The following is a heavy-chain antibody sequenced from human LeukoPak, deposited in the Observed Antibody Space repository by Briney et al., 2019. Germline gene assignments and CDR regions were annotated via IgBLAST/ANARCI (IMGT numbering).Heavy chain of an antibody. V-gene: IGHV1-2*02. D-gene: IGHD6-19*01. J-gene: IGHJ3*02. CDR3: ASPIAVAGINAFDI. Sequence: ASVKVSCKASGYTFTGYYMHWVRQAPGQGLEWMGWINPNSGGTNYAQKFQGRVTITADESTSTAYMELSSLRSEDTAVYYCASPIAVAGINAFDIWGQGTMVTVSS. CDR2: INPNSGGT. CDR1: GYTFTGYY.